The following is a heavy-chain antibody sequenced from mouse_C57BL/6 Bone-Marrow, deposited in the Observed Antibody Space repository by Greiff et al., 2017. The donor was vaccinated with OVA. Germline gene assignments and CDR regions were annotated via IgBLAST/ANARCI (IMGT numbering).Heavy chain of an antibody. J-gene: IGHJ1*03. D-gene: IGHD1-1*01. V-gene: IGHV1-55*01. CDR2: IYPGSGST. CDR1: GYTFTSYW. Sequence: QVQLQQPGAELVKPGASVKMSCKASGYTFTSYWITWVKQRPGQGLEWIGDIYPGSGSTNYNEKFKSKATLTVDTSSSTAYMQLSSLTSEDSAVYYCARGCGSSYVRYFDVWGTGTTVTVSS. CDR3: ARGCGSSYVRYFDV.